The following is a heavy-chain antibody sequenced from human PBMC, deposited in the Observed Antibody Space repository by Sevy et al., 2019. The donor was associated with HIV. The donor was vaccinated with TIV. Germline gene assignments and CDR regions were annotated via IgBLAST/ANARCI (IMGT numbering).Heavy chain of an antibody. D-gene: IGHD6-13*01. J-gene: IGHJ4*02. CDR1: GFIFGSYA. CDR3: ARDPGSSWSSFDY. Sequence: GGSLRLSCAASGFIFGSYAMNWVRQAPGKGLEWVAVISYDGSHKYYADSVKGRFTISSDSSKNTLYLQMHRLRTDDSALDYRARDPGSSWSSFDYWGQGTLDTV. CDR2: ISYDGSHK. V-gene: IGHV3-30-3*01.